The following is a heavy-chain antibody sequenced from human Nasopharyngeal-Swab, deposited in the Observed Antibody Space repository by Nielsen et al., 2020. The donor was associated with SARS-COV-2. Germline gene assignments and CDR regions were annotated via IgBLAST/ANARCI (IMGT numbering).Heavy chain of an antibody. V-gene: IGHV3-23*01. Sequence: GESLKISFAASGFTFSSYAMSWVRQAPGKGLEWVSAISGSGGSTYYADSVKGRFTISRDNSKNTLYLQMNSLRAEDTAVYYCAKDKDYYDAFDIWGQGTMVTVSS. CDR1: GFTFSSYA. CDR2: ISGSGGST. J-gene: IGHJ3*02. CDR3: AKDKDYYDAFDI. D-gene: IGHD3-10*01.